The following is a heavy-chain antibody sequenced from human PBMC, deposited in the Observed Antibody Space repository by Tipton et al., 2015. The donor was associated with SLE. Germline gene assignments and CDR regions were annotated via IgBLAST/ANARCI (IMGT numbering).Heavy chain of an antibody. D-gene: IGHD2-2*01. CDR2: ISSSGSTI. CDR3: ARGRYCSSTSCYYYYYMDV. V-gene: IGHV3-48*03. J-gene: IGHJ6*03. Sequence: SLRLSCAASGFTFSSYEMNWVRQAPGKGLEWVSYISSSGSTIYYADSVKGRFTISRDNAKNSLYLQMNSLRAEDTAVYYCARGRYCSSTSCYYYYYMDVWGKGTTVTVSS. CDR1: GFTFSSYE.